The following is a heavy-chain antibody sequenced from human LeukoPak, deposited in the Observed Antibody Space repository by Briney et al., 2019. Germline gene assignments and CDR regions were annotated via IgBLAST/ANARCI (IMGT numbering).Heavy chain of an antibody. V-gene: IGHV1-69*01. CDR1: GGTFSSYA. D-gene: IGHD5-24*01. J-gene: IGHJ4*02. Sequence: SVTVSCTASGGTFSSYAISWVRQAPGQGLEWMGGIIPIFGTANYAQKFQGRVTITADESTSTAYVELSSLRSEDTAVYYCARGIEMATTFFDYWGQGTLVTVSS. CDR3: ARGIEMATTFFDY. CDR2: IIPIFGTA.